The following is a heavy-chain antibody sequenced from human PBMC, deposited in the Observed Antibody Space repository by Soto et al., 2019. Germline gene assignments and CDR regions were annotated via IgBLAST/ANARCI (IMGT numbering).Heavy chain of an antibody. J-gene: IGHJ6*02. CDR2: ITYDGSNK. V-gene: IGHV3-30*18. Sequence: QVQLVESGGGVVQPGRSLRLSCAASGFTFSSYGMHWVRQAPGKGLEWVAVITYDGSNKYYADSVKGRFTISRDNSKNTLHLRMNSLRAEDTAVYYCAKVPYGGNSGYYYGMDVWGQGTTVTVSS. CDR1: GFTFSSYG. CDR3: AKVPYGGNSGYYYGMDV. D-gene: IGHD4-17*01.